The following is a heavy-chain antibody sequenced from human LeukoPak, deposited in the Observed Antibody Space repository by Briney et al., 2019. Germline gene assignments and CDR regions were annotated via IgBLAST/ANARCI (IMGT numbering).Heavy chain of an antibody. J-gene: IGHJ4*02. CDR3: ARREQQLHFDY. D-gene: IGHD6-13*01. V-gene: IGHV4-39*01. CDR2: IHYSGSS. Sequence: KSSETLSLTCTVSGGSISSSDYYWVWIRQPPGKGLEWIGRIHYSGSSHYNPPLKSRATISVDTSKNQFSLKVSSVTAADTAVYFCARREQQLHFDYWGQGTLVTVSS. CDR1: GGSISSSDYY.